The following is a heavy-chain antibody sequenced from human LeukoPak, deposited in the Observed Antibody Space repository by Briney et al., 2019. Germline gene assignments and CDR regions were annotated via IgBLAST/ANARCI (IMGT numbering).Heavy chain of an antibody. CDR2: MNPNSGNT. CDR1: GYTFTSYD. D-gene: IGHD3-10*01. V-gene: IGHV1-8*01. CDR3: ARDNTWFGEFSA. Sequence: ASVKVSCKASGYTFTSYDINWVRQATGQGLEWMGWMNPNSGNTGYAQRFQGRVTMTRNTSISTAYMELSSLRSEDTAVYYCARDNTWFGEFSAWGQGTLVTVSS. J-gene: IGHJ5*02.